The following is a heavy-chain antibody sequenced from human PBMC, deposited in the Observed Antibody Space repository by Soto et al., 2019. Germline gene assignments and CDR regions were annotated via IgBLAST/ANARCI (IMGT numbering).Heavy chain of an antibody. CDR1: GYTFTSYY. CDR2: INPSGGST. V-gene: IGHV1-46*01. J-gene: IGHJ6*02. Sequence: GASVKVSCKASGYTFTSYYMHWVRQAPGQGLEWMGIINPSGGSTSYAQKFQGRVTMTRDTSTSTVYMELSSLRSEDTAVYYCARTWLRLETGYYYGMDVWGQGTTVTVSS. D-gene: IGHD5-12*01. CDR3: ARTWLRLETGYYYGMDV.